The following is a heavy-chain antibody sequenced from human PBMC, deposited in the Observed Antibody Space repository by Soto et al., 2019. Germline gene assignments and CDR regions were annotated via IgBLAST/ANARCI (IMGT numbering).Heavy chain of an antibody. Sequence: GGSLRRSCAASGFTFSSYAMSWVRQAPGKGLEWVSAISGSGGSTYYADSVKGRFTISRDNSKNTLYLQMNSLRAEDTAVYYCAKGRNYDYVWGSYLAHWGQGTLVTVSS. CDR3: AKGRNYDYVWGSYLAH. CDR2: ISGSGGST. J-gene: IGHJ4*02. CDR1: GFTFSSYA. V-gene: IGHV3-23*01. D-gene: IGHD3-16*01.